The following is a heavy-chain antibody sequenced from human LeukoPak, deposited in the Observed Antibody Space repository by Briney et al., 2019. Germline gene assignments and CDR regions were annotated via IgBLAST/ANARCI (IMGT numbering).Heavy chain of an antibody. CDR2: IPYDGSNK. Sequence: GRSLRLSCAASGFTFSSYGMHWVRQAPGKGLEWVAVIPYDGSNKYYADSVKGRFTISRDNSKNTLYLQMNSLRAEDTAVYYCAKEFDSSGFFDCWGQGTLVAVSS. V-gene: IGHV3-30*18. CDR1: GFTFSSYG. J-gene: IGHJ4*02. D-gene: IGHD3-22*01. CDR3: AKEFDSSGFFDC.